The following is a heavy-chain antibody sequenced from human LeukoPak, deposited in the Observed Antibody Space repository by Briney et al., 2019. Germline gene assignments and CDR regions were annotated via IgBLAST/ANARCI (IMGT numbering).Heavy chain of an antibody. V-gene: IGHV3-48*03. CDR2: INTNGRTI. CDR1: GFTFSSHD. CDR3: ARDQSWLPDY. J-gene: IGHJ4*02. D-gene: IGHD5-12*01. Sequence: QPGGSLRLSCAASGFTFSSHDMNGVRQAPGKGLEWVSYINTNGRTIQYADSVKGRFTISRDNAKNSLYLQMNSLRAEDTAVYYCARDQSWLPDYWGQGTLVTVSS.